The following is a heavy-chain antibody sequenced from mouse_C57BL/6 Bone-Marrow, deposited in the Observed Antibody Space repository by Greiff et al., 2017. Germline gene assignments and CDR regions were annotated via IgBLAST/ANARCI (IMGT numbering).Heavy chain of an antibody. D-gene: IGHD1-1*01. V-gene: IGHV5-4*03. J-gene: IGHJ4*01. CDR3: ARVLRRVYYAMDY. CDR1: GFTFSSHA. Sequence: EVKLVESGGGLVKPGGSLKLSCAASGFTFSSHAMSWVRQTPEKRLEWVATISDGGSYTYYPDNVKGRFTISRDNAKNNLYLQMSHLKSEDTAMYYCARVLRRVYYAMDYWGQGTSVTVSS. CDR2: ISDGGSYT.